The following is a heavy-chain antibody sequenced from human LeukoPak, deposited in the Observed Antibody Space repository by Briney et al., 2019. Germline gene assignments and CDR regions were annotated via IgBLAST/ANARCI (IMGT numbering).Heavy chain of an antibody. Sequence: GGSLRLSCAASGFTVSNNYMSWVRQAPGKGLEWVSVIHSGGTTNYTDSVQGRFTISRDNSKTTVYLHMNSLRAEDTAVYYCARDSDSGYGPFASWGQGTLVTVPS. CDR3: ARDSDSGYGPFAS. D-gene: IGHD5-12*01. V-gene: IGHV3-53*01. J-gene: IGHJ4*02. CDR2: IHSGGTT. CDR1: GFTVSNNY.